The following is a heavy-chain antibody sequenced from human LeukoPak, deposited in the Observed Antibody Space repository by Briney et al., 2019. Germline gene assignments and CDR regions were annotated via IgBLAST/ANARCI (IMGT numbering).Heavy chain of an antibody. D-gene: IGHD2-15*01. CDR3: TRNSGTDY. V-gene: IGHV3-7*01. J-gene: IGHJ4*02. Sequence: PGGSLRLSCAASGFTFSNYWMNWVRQAPGKGLEWVANIKEDGSEKIYVDSVKGRFTISRNNSKNSLYLQINNLIAEDTAVYYCTRNSGTDYWGQGTLVTVSS. CDR2: IKEDGSEK. CDR1: GFTFSNYW.